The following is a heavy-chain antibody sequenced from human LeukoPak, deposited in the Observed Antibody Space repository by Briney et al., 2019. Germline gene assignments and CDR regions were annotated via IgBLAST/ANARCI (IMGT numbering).Heavy chain of an antibody. CDR3: ATRSIAVAGRPFDY. CDR2: INHSGST. J-gene: IGHJ4*02. V-gene: IGHV4-34*01. D-gene: IGHD6-19*01. Sequence: SETLSLTCAVYGGSFSGYYWSWIRQPPGKGLEWIGEINHSGSTNYNPSLKSRVTITVDTYKNQFSLKLSSVTAAHTAVYYCATRSIAVAGRPFDYWGQGTLVTVSS. CDR1: GGSFSGYY.